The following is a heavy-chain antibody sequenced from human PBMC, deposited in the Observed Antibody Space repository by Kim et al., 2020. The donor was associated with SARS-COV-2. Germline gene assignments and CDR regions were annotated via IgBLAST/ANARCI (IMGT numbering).Heavy chain of an antibody. D-gene: IGHD3-3*01. V-gene: IGHV3-43*02. CDR2: ISGDGGST. Sequence: GGSLRLSCAASGFTFDDYAMHWVRQAPGKGLEWVSLISGDGGSTYYADSVKGRFTISRDNSKNSLYLQMNSLRTEDTALYYCARDYEIYDFWSGYDWGQGTLVTVSS. J-gene: IGHJ4*02. CDR3: ARDYEIYDFWSGYD. CDR1: GFTFDDYA.